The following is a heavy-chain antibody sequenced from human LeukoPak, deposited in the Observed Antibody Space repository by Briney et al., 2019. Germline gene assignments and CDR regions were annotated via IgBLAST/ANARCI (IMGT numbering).Heavy chain of an antibody. CDR3: TGDLYGSNLSGFDN. CDR1: GFTFGDYA. D-gene: IGHD2-15*01. CDR2: IRSKGYGGTT. Sequence: PGRSLRLSCTASGFTFGDYAMSWVRQAPGKGLEWVGFIRSKGYGGTTEYAASVKGRFTISRDDSKSIAYLQMNSLRTEDTAVFYGTGDLYGSNLSGFDNWGQGTLVTVSS. J-gene: IGHJ4*02. V-gene: IGHV3-49*04.